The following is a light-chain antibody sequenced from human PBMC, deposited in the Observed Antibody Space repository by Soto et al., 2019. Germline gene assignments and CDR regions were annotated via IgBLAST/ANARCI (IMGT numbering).Light chain of an antibody. J-gene: IGKJ2*01. CDR3: QQRSNWPPT. CDR1: QSVISQ. CDR2: DAS. V-gene: IGKV3-11*01. Sequence: ETVLTQSPSTLSLSSGERATLSCRASQSVISQLAWYQHKPGQAPRVLIYDASHRATGIPARFSGSGSGTDFTLTISSLESEDFAVYYCQQRSNWPPTCGQGTKLEIK.